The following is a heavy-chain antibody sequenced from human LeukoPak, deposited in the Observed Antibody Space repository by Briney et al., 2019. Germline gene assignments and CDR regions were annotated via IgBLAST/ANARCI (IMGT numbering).Heavy chain of an antibody. J-gene: IGHJ4*02. V-gene: IGHV3-30*18. CDR2: ISYDGSNK. Sequence: GGSLRLSCAASGFTFSSYGVHWVRQAPGKGLEWVAVISYDGSNKYYADSVKGRFTISRDNSKNTLYLQMNGLRAEDTAVYYCAKDDRYFDWFSRIDYWGQGTLVTVSS. D-gene: IGHD3-9*01. CDR1: GFTFSSYG. CDR3: AKDDRYFDWFSRIDY.